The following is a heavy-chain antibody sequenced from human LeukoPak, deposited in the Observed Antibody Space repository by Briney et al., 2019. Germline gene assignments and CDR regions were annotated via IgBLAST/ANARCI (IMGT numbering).Heavy chain of an antibody. V-gene: IGHV1-69*04. CDR3: ARVMFGELSWGWFDP. Sequence: SVKVSCKASGGTFSSYAISWVRQAPGQGLEWMGRIIPVLGIANYAQKFQGRVTITADKSTSTAYMELSSLRSEDTAVYYCARVMFGELSWGWFDPWAREPWSPSPQ. J-gene: IGHJ5*02. D-gene: IGHD3-10*02. CDR1: GGTFSSYA. CDR2: IIPVLGIA.